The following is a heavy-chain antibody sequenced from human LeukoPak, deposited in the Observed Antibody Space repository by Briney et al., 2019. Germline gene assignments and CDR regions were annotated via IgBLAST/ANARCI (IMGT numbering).Heavy chain of an antibody. Sequence: SETLSLTCTVSGGSISSYYWSWIRQPPGKGREYIRYIYGSGTTNYNPSLKSRVTISVDTSKNLFSLKLSSVTAADTAVYYCARTQGGWTYFDYWGQGTLVTVSS. J-gene: IGHJ4*02. CDR2: IYGSGTT. CDR3: ARTQGGWTYFDY. D-gene: IGHD3/OR15-3a*01. CDR1: GGSISSYY. V-gene: IGHV4-59*08.